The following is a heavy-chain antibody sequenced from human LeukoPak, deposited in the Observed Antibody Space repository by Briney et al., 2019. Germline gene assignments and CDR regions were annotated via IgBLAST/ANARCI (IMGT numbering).Heavy chain of an antibody. CDR3: AKEEGGYSYGYYVY. V-gene: IGHV3-23*01. CDR2: ISGSGGST. J-gene: IGHJ4*02. Sequence: GGSLRLSCAASGFTFSNYAMTWVRQAPGKGLEWVSAISGSGGSTYYADSVKGRFTISRDNFKNTLYLQMNSLRAEDTAVYYCAKEEGGYSYGYYVYWGQGTLVTVSS. CDR1: GFTFSNYA. D-gene: IGHD5-18*01.